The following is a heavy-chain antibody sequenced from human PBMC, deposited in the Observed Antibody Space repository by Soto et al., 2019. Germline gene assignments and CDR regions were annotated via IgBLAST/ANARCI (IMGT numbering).Heavy chain of an antibody. Sequence: EVQLVESGGGLVKPGGSLRLSCAASGFTFSNAWMIWVRQAPGKGLEWVGGIKSTTDGGTTDYAAPVKGRFTISRDDSKNTLYLQMNSLKTEDTAVYYCTTGVGDIVVVPAAAPLDYWGQGTLVTVSS. CDR2: IKSTTDGGTT. V-gene: IGHV3-15*01. D-gene: IGHD2-2*01. J-gene: IGHJ4*02. CDR1: GFTFSNAW. CDR3: TTGVGDIVVVPAAAPLDY.